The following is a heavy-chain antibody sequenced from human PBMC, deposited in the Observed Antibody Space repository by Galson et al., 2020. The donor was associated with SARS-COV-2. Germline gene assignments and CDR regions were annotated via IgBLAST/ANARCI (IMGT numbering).Heavy chain of an antibody. CDR2: IYSDDAK. Sequence: SGPPLVKPTQTLTLTCTFSGFSLRTSGVGVGWIRQPPGKALEWLALIYSDDAKRYIPSLNSRLTVTKDTSKNQVVLTMTNVDPAETATYYCAQRSNYYHTLDSWGQGTLVTGSS. CDR3: AQRSNYYHTLDS. J-gene: IGHJ4*02. CDR1: GFSLRTSGVG. V-gene: IGHV2-5*02. D-gene: IGHD3-10*01.